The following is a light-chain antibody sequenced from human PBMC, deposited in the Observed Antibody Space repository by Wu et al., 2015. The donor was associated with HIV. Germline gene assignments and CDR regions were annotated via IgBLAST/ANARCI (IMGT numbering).Light chain of an antibody. CDR2: GAS. J-gene: IGKJ1*01. CDR1: QSVSAF. Sequence: EIVLTQSPGTLSLSPGERATLSCRSSQSVSAFLAWYQQKPGQAPRLLIYGASSRATGIPDRFSGSGSGTDFTLTISRLEPEDFAVYYCQQYGSSQTFGQGTKVEIK. V-gene: IGKV3-20*01. CDR3: QQYGSSQT.